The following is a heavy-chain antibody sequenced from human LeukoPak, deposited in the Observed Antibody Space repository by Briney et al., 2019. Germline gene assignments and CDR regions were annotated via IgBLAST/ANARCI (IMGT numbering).Heavy chain of an antibody. CDR1: GGSISSYY. CDR3: ARVGYYPDYYMDV. V-gene: IGHV4-59*08. J-gene: IGHJ6*03. Sequence: SETLSLTCTVSGGSISSYYWSWIRQPPGKGLEWIGYIYYSGNTNYNPSLKSRVTISVDTSKNQFSLNLSSVTAADTAVYYCARVGYYPDYYMDVWGKGTTVTVSS. D-gene: IGHD2-21*01. CDR2: IYYSGNT.